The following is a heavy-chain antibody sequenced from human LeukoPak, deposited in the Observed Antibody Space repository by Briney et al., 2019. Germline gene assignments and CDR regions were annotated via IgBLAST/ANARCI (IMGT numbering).Heavy chain of an antibody. J-gene: IGHJ4*02. V-gene: IGHV4-34*01. CDR1: GGSFSGYY. CDR3: ARGSRGAPYYDYVWGSYRSHSFDY. CDR2: INHSGST. D-gene: IGHD3-16*02. Sequence: SETLSPTCAVYGGSFSGYYWSWIRQPPGKGLEWIGEINHSGSTNYNPSLKSRVTISVDTSKNQFSLKLSSVTAADTAVYYCARGSRGAPYYDYVWGSYRSHSFDYWGQGTLVTVSS.